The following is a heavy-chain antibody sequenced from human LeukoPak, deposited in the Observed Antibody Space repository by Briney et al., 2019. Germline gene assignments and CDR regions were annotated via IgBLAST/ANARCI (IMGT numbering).Heavy chain of an antibody. J-gene: IGHJ4*02. Sequence: PGGSLRLSCAASGFTFSSYEMNWVRQAPGKGLEWVSYISSSGSSMYYADSVKGRFTISRDNAKKSLFLQMNSLRAEDTAVYYCARGYFDYWGQGALVTVSS. V-gene: IGHV3-48*03. CDR1: GFTFSSYE. CDR3: ARGYFDY. CDR2: ISSSGSSM.